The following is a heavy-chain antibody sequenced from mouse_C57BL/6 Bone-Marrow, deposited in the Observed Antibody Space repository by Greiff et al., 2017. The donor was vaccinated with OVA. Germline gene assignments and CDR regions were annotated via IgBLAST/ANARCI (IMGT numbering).Heavy chain of an antibody. CDR1: GFNIKDDY. J-gene: IGHJ3*01. CDR2: IDPENGDT. Sequence: LVESGAELVRPGASVKLSCTASGFNIKDDYMHWVKQKPEQGLEWIGWIDPENGDTEYASKFQGKATITADTSSNTAYLQLSSLTSEDTAVYYCTTGFAYWGQGTLVTVSA. CDR3: TTGFAY. V-gene: IGHV14-4*01.